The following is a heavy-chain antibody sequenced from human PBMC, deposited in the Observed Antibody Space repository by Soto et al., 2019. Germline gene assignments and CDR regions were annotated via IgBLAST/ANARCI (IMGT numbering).Heavy chain of an antibody. D-gene: IGHD6-13*01. Sequence: QVQLVESGGGVVQPGRSLRLSCAASGFTFSSYAMHWVRQAPGKGLEWVAVISTAGRDKYHADSVKGRFTISRDNSKNTLFLQMNSLRPEDTAVYYCAKDHDLAAAGYYFDYWGQGTLVTVSS. V-gene: IGHV3-30*01. CDR2: ISTAGRDK. CDR1: GFTFSSYA. J-gene: IGHJ4*02. CDR3: AKDHDLAAAGYYFDY.